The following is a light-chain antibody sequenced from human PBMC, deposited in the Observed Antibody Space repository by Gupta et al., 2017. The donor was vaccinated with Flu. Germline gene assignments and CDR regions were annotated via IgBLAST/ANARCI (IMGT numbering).Light chain of an antibody. CDR3: GIWDNSLDAVV. Sequence: KDTVTCSGRAANIGKKSVPWYQQFPENAPVLIIYENRHRPSGVPDRFSGSKSVNTGTLTINGVEAGDEADYYCGIWDNSLDAVVFGGGTKLTVL. V-gene: IGLV1-51*02. J-gene: IGLJ3*02. CDR2: ENR. CDR1: AANIGKKS.